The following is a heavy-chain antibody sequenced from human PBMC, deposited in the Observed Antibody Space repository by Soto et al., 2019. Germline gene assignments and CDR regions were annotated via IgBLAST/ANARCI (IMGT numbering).Heavy chain of an antibody. D-gene: IGHD2-15*01. V-gene: IGHV2-70*01. J-gene: IGHJ3*02. CDR1: GFSLSTSGMC. CDR2: IDWDDDK. CDR3: ARIEGGSCYLNDAFDI. Sequence: ESGPTLVNPTQTLTLTCTFSGFSLSTSGMCVSWIRQPPGKALEWLALIDWDDDKYYSTSLKTRLTISKDTSKNQVVLTMTNMDPVDTATYYCARIEGGSCYLNDAFDIWGQGTMVTVSS.